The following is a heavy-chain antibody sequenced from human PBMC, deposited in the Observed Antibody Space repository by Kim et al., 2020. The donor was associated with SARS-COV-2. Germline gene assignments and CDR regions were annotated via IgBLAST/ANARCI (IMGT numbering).Heavy chain of an antibody. J-gene: IGHJ4*02. CDR1: GGSFSGYY. Sequence: SETLSLTCAVYGGSFSGYYWSWIRQPPGKGLEWIGEINHSGSTNYNPSLKSRVTISVDTSKNQFSLKLSSVTAADTAVYYCARGRGARLGVAGILSGGEDYWGQGTLVTVSS. V-gene: IGHV4-34*01. CDR2: INHSGST. CDR3: ARGRGARLGVAGILSGGEDY. D-gene: IGHD6-19*01.